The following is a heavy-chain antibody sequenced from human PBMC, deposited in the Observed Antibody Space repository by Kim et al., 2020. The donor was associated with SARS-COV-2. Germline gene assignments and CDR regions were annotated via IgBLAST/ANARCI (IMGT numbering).Heavy chain of an antibody. V-gene: IGHV3-30-3*01. CDR2: ISFDGRNK. Sequence: GGSLRLSCAASGLSFDSSAMNWVRQAPGKGLEWVAVISFDGRNKAYAGSVKGRVTISRDNSKSTLHLQMNSLRVEDTAVYYCARGNYYESVSLSDYYNGMDVWAPGTTVTVSS. J-gene: IGHJ6*02. D-gene: IGHD3-10*01. CDR3: ARGNYYESVSLSDYYNGMDV. CDR1: GLSFDSSA.